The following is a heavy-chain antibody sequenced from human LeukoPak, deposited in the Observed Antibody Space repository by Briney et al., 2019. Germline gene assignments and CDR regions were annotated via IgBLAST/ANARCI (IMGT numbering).Heavy chain of an antibody. Sequence: KPGGSLRLSCAASGFTVSSNYMNWVRQAPGKGLEWVSYISSSGSTIYYADSVKGRFTISRDNAKNSLYLQMNSLRAEDTAVYYCARVHRIASAFDIWGQGTMVTVSS. D-gene: IGHD4/OR15-4a*01. CDR3: ARVHRIASAFDI. V-gene: IGHV3-48*03. CDR1: GFTVSSNY. CDR2: ISSSGSTI. J-gene: IGHJ3*02.